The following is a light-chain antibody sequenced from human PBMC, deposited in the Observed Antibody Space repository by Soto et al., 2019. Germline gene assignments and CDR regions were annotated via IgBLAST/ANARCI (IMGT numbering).Light chain of an antibody. CDR2: WAS. CDR3: QQYESTPPT. J-gene: IGKJ2*01. Sequence: DIVMTQSPDSLAVSLVERATINCKSSQSVVYSSNNKNYLAWYQQRPGQPPKLLIYWASTRESGVPDRFSGSGSGTDFNLTITSLQAEDVAVYYCQQYESTPPTFGQGTKLEIK. CDR1: QSVVYSSNNKNY. V-gene: IGKV4-1*01.